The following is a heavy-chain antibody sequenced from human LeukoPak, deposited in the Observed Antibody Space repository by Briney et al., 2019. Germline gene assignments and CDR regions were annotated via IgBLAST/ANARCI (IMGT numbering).Heavy chain of an antibody. Sequence: GGALRLSCAASGFTFIGYAMSWGRQALGKGLEWVSAISGSGGSTYYADSVKVRFTISRDNSKNTLYLKMNSLRAEDTAVYYCAKGNYDFWSGEAYYFDYWGQGTLVTVSS. CDR1: GFTFIGYA. CDR3: AKGNYDFWSGEAYYFDY. D-gene: IGHD3-3*01. V-gene: IGHV3-23*01. J-gene: IGHJ4*02. CDR2: ISGSGGST.